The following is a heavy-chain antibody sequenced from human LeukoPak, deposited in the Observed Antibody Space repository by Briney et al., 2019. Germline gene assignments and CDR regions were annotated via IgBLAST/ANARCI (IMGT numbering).Heavy chain of an antibody. CDR1: GFTFSSYA. J-gene: IGHJ4*02. D-gene: IGHD3-22*01. CDR2: IGGSGGTT. V-gene: IGHV3-23*01. Sequence: GGSLRLSCAASGFTFSSYAMSWVRQAPGKGLEWVSAIGGSGGTTYYADSVKGRFTISRDNSKNTLYLQMNSLRAEDTAVYYCARGSYDSSGYCFDYWGQGTLVTVSS. CDR3: ARGSYDSSGYCFDY.